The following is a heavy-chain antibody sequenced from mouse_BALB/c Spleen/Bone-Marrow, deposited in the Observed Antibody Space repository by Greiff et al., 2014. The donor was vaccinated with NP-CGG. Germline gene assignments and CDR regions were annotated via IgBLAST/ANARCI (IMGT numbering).Heavy chain of an antibody. CDR1: GFTFSDFY. CDR2: ISNGGTYT. J-gene: IGHJ4*01. D-gene: IGHD1-1*02. CDR3: ARSGERYGAMDY. Sequence: VQLQQSGGGLVKPGGSLKLSCAASGFTFSDFYMFWFRQTPEKRLEWVATISNGGTYTYYPDSVKGRFTISRDNAKNNLYLQMSSLKSEDTAMYYGARSGERYGAMDYWGQETSVTVTS. V-gene: IGHV5-4*02.